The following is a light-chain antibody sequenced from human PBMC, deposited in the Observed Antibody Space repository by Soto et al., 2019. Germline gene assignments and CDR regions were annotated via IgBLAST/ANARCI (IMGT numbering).Light chain of an antibody. CDR1: PSVSNSY. J-gene: IGKJ5*01. CDR3: QQYGSSPRVT. V-gene: IGKV3-20*01. CDR2: GAS. Sequence: EIVLTQSPATLSLSPGERATLSCRTSPSVSNSYLAWYQQKPGQAPRLLIYGASSRATGIPDRFSGSGSGTDFTPTISRLEPEDFAVYYGQQYGSSPRVTFGQGARLEIK.